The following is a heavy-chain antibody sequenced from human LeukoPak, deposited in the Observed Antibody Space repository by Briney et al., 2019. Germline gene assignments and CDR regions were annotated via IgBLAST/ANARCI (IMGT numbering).Heavy chain of an antibody. Sequence: GGSLRLSCAASGFTFSSYWMNWVRQAPGKGLEWVANIKQDGSEKYYVDSVKGRFTISRDNAKNSLYLQMNSLRAEDTAVYYCARAPPVAIFGVVIIYFDYWGQGTLVTVSS. J-gene: IGHJ4*02. D-gene: IGHD3-3*01. CDR3: ARAPPVAIFGVVIIYFDY. CDR2: IKQDGSEK. V-gene: IGHV3-7*01. CDR1: GFTFSSYW.